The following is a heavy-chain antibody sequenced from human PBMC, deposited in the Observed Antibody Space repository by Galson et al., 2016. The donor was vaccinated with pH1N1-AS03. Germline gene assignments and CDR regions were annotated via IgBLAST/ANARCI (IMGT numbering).Heavy chain of an antibody. V-gene: IGHV1-18*01. Sequence: SVKVSCKASGYTFVNYGISWVRRAPGQGLEWMGWISGYDGKTGYAQKFQGRVTMTTETSTNTAYLQLRSLTSDDTAVYYCARDASVYMYGGQGTLVTVSS. CDR2: ISGYDGKT. D-gene: IGHD3-3*01. J-gene: IGHJ4*02. CDR3: ARDASVYMY. CDR1: GYTFVNYG.